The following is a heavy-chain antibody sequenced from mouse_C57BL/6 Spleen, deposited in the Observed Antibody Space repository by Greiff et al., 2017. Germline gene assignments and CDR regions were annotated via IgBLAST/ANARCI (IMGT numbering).Heavy chain of an antibody. CDR1: GFTFSSYA. CDR2: ISDGGSYT. Sequence: EVQLVESGGGLVKPGGSLKLSCAASGFTFSSYALSWVRQTPEKRLEWVATISDGGSYTYYPDNVKGRFTISRDNAKNNLYLQMSHLKSEDTAMYYCAREGGFYWYFDVWGTGTTVTVS. V-gene: IGHV5-4*01. D-gene: IGHD3-1*01. CDR3: AREGGFYWYFDV. J-gene: IGHJ1*03.